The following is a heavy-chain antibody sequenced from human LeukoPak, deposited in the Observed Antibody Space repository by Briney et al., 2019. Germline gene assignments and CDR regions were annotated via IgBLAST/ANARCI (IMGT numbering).Heavy chain of an antibody. CDR1: GYTFTSYG. CDR3: ARFCTNGVCYGPGFYYYGMDV. V-gene: IGHV1-18*01. CDR2: ISAYNGNT. J-gene: IGHJ6*02. Sequence: ASVKVSCKASGYTFTSYGISWVRQAPGQGLEWMGWISAYNGNTNYAQKLQGRVTMTTDTSTSTAYMELRSLRSDDTAVYYCARFCTNGVCYGPGFYYYGMDVWGQGTTVTVSS. D-gene: IGHD2-8*01.